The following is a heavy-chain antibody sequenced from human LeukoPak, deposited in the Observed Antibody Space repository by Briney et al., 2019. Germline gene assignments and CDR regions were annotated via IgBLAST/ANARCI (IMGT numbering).Heavy chain of an antibody. V-gene: IGHV4-61*01. Sequence: SETLSLTCTVSGGSVSSGSYYWSWIRQPPGKGLEWIGYIYYSGSTNYNPSLKSRVTISVDTSKNQFSLKLSSVTAADTAVYYCARGVPPHYWGQGTLVTVSS. J-gene: IGHJ4*02. CDR1: GGSVSSGSYY. CDR3: ARGVPPHY. CDR2: IYYSGST.